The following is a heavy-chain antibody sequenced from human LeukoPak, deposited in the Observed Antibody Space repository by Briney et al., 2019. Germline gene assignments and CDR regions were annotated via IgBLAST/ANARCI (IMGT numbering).Heavy chain of an antibody. D-gene: IGHD3-16*01. CDR3: AKDDAWGRFQH. V-gene: IGHV3-23*01. Sequence: GALRLSCAASGFTFSSYEMNWVRQAPGKGLEWVSGISPSGDILYYVDSVKGQFTISRDNSKDTVYLQMNSLRAEDTAVYCAKDDAWGRFQHWGQGTLVTVSS. J-gene: IGHJ1*01. CDR2: ISPSGDIL. CDR1: GFTFSSYE.